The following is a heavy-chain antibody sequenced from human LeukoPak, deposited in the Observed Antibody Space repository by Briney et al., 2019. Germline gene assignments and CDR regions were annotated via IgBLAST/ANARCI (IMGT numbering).Heavy chain of an antibody. CDR1: GFTFRSYG. CDR2: ISGVGGRT. CDR3: ARGQGATVPQVGKNWFDP. V-gene: IGHV3-23*01. J-gene: IGHJ5*02. Sequence: PGGTLRLSCAASGFTFRSYGMSWVRQAPGKGLEWVSTISGVGGRTYYADSVKGRFTISRDNSKNTLYLQMNSLRAEDTAVYYCARGQGATVPQVGKNWFDPWGQGTRVTVSS. D-gene: IGHD1-26*01.